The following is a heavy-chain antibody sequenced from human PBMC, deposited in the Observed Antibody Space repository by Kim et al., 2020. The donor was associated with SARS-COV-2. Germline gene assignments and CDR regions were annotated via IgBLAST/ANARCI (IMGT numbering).Heavy chain of an antibody. CDR3: ARGGSSWEAPYYYYYYGMDV. Sequence: ASVKVSCKASGYTFTSYGISWVRQAPGQGLEWMGWISAYNGNTNYAQKLQGRVTMTTDTSTSTAYMELRSLRSDDTAVYYCARGGSSWEAPYYYYYYGMDVWGQGTTVTVSS. J-gene: IGHJ6*02. CDR2: ISAYNGNT. D-gene: IGHD6-13*01. V-gene: IGHV1-18*01. CDR1: GYTFTSYG.